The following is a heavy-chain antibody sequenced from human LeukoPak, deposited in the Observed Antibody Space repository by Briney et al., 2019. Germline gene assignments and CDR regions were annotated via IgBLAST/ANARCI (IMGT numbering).Heavy chain of an antibody. D-gene: IGHD2-2*01. CDR1: GFIFNSHA. CDR2: ISGSGGIT. CDR3: ARDPSTLLPTDDS. Sequence: PGGSLRLSCAASGFIFNSHAMNWVRQAPGKGLEWVSVISGSGGITYYADSVKGRFTVSRDNSKNTLYLQMNSLRVEDTAIYYCARDPSTLLPTDDSWGQGTLVAVSS. V-gene: IGHV3-23*01. J-gene: IGHJ4*02.